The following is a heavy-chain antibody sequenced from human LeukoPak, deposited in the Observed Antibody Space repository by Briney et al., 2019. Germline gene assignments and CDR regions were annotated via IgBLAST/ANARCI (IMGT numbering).Heavy chain of an antibody. V-gene: IGHV1-8*01. J-gene: IGHJ4*02. Sequence: ASVKVSCKASGYTFTSYDINWVRQATGQGLEWMGWMNPNSGNTGYAQKFQGRVTMTRNTSISTAYMELSSLRSEDTAVYYCARGVGDYPPNFVDYWGQGILVTVSS. CDR1: GYTFTSYD. CDR3: ARGVGDYPPNFVDY. CDR2: MNPNSGNT. D-gene: IGHD4-17*01.